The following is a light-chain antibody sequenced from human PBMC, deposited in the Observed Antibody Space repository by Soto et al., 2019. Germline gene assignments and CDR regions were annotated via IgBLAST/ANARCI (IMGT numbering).Light chain of an antibody. Sequence: DIQMTQSPSSLSASLGDRVTITCRASQNIGKYLNWYQQKPGKPPKVLIYGAYNLQSGVSSRFSGGGFGTDFSLTINSLRPEDFATYYCQQSYNLPRTFGQGTTLETK. J-gene: IGKJ2*01. V-gene: IGKV1-39*01. CDR1: QNIGKY. CDR3: QQSYNLPRT. CDR2: GAY.